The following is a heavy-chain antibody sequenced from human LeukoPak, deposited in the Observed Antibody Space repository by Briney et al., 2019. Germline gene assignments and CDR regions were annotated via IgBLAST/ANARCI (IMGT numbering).Heavy chain of an antibody. D-gene: IGHD2-15*01. CDR1: GFTFNTYT. Sequence: GGSLRLSCAASGFTFNTYTMYWVRQAPGKGLEWVSGISNSGGSTYYADSVKGRFTISRDNSKNTVYLLMNSLRTEDTAVYYCGRSRRINASLYYYMDVWGKGTTVTVSS. CDR2: ISNSGGST. CDR3: GRSRRINASLYYYMDV. V-gene: IGHV3-23*01. J-gene: IGHJ6*03.